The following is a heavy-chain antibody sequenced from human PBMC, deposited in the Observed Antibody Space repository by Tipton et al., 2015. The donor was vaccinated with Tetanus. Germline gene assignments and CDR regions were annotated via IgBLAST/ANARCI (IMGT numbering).Heavy chain of an antibody. J-gene: IGHJ4*02. CDR2: IYSGGST. V-gene: IGHV3-66*01. CDR1: GFTVSSNY. Sequence: SLRLSCAASGFTVSSNYMSWVRQAPGKGLEWVSVIYSGGSTYYADSVKGRFTISRDNSKNTLYLQMNSLRAEDTAVYYCARETYYDFWSGHSPLDYWGQGTLVTVSS. D-gene: IGHD3-3*01. CDR3: ARETYYDFWSGHSPLDY.